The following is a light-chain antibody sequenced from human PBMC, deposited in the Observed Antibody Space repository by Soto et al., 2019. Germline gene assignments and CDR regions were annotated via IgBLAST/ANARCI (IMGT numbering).Light chain of an antibody. J-gene: IGKJ1*01. V-gene: IGKV3-20*01. CDR2: GAS. CDR3: QQYGNSFVG. Sequence: EIVLTQSPGTLSLSPGERATLSCRASQSVSSTYLAWYQHKPGQAPRLLICGASSRATGIPDRFSGSGSGTDFSLIISRLEPEDFAVYYCQQYGNSFVGFGQGTKVEIK. CDR1: QSVSSTY.